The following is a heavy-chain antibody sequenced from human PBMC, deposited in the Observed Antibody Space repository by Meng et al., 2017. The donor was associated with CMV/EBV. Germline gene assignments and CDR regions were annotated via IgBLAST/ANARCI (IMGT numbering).Heavy chain of an antibody. Sequence: GESLKISCAASGFTFSSYWMHWVRQAPGKGLVWVSRINSDGSSTSYADSVKGRFTISRDNAKNTLYLQMNSLRAEDTAVYYCARDGLDIVATISGDYFDYWGQGTLVTVSS. V-gene: IGHV3-74*01. J-gene: IGHJ4*02. CDR3: ARDGLDIVATISGDYFDY. CDR1: GFTFSSYW. CDR2: INSDGSST. D-gene: IGHD5-12*01.